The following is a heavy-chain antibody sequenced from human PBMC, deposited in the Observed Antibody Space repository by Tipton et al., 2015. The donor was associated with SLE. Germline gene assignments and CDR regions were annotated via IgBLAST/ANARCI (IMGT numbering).Heavy chain of an antibody. J-gene: IGHJ4*02. Sequence: SLRLSCAASGFTFSSYAMSWVRQAPGKGLEWVANIKQEGSEKYYVDSEKGRFTISRDNAKNSLFLQMNSLRVEDTAVYYCARDRARELGTFDSWGQGTLVTVSS. CDR1: GFTFSSYA. CDR3: ARDRARELGTFDS. CDR2: IKQEGSEK. V-gene: IGHV3-7*03. D-gene: IGHD3-16*01.